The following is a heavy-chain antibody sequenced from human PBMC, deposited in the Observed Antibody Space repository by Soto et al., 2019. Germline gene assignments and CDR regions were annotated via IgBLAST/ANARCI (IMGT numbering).Heavy chain of an antibody. CDR2: INTGNGNT. Sequence: GASVKVSCKASGYSFTTHAMIWVRQAPGQRPEWMGWINTGNGNTRYSPKFQGRVNITRDTSASTAYMELSSLKSEDTAAYYCARGEQLYHYYYGMDVWGQGSTVTVSS. CDR1: GYSFTTHA. CDR3: ARGEQLYHYYYGMDV. J-gene: IGHJ6*02. V-gene: IGHV1-3*04.